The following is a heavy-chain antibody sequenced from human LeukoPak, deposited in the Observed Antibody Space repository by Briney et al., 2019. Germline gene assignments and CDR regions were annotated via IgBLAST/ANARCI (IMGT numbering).Heavy chain of an antibody. J-gene: IGHJ4*02. CDR3: AKTEPNIVVVPYAIF. D-gene: IGHD2-2*01. V-gene: IGHV3-23*01. CDR2: ISGSGGST. Sequence: AGSLTLTCAASGFTISRFSMDWVCQGQGQGREWVSAISGSGGSTYYEDSVKGRFTISIDNSKNTLYLKMNTVRPADTAVYYCAKTEPNIVVVPYAIFCGQGNRV. CDR1: GFTISRFS.